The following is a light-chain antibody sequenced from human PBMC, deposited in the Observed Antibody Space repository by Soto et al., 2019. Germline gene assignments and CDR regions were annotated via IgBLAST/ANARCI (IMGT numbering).Light chain of an antibody. V-gene: IGKV3-20*01. CDR2: GAS. J-gene: IGKJ5*01. Sequence: EIVLTQSPGILSLSPGERATLSSRASQSVSSSYLAWYLQKPGQAPRLLIYGASRRATGIPDRFSGSGSGTDFTLTISRLEPEDFAVYYCQQYGSSPTFGQGTRLEIK. CDR1: QSVSSSY. CDR3: QQYGSSPT.